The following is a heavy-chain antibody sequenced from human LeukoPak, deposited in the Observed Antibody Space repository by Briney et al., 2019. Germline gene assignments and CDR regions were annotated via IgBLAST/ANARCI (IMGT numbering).Heavy chain of an antibody. CDR3: AREVGAGCSGGSCPLYYYYGMDV. J-gene: IGHJ6*02. CDR2: MNPNSGNT. D-gene: IGHD2-15*01. Sequence: ASVKVSCKASGYTFTSYDINWVRQATGQGLEWMGWMNPNSGNTGYAQKFQGRVTMTRNTSISTAYMELSSLRSEDTAVYYCAREVGAGCSGGSCPLYYYYGMDVWGQGTTVTVSS. CDR1: GYTFTSYD. V-gene: IGHV1-8*01.